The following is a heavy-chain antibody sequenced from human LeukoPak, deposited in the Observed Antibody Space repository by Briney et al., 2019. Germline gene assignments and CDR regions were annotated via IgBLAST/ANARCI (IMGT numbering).Heavy chain of an antibody. J-gene: IGHJ3*02. CDR3: ARAGGYCTNGVCYYDAFDI. CDR2: INSDGSST. V-gene: IGHV3-74*01. CDR1: GFTFSSYW. Sequence: GGSLRLPCAASGFTFSSYWMHWVRQAPGKGLVWVSRINSDGSSTSYADSVKGRFTISRDNAKNTLYLQMNSLRAEDTAVYYCARAGGYCTNGVCYYDAFDIWGQGTMVTVSS. D-gene: IGHD2-8*01.